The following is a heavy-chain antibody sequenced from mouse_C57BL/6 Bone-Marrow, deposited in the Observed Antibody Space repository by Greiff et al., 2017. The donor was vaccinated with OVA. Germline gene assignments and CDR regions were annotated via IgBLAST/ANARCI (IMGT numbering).Heavy chain of an antibody. J-gene: IGHJ1*03. D-gene: IGHD1-1*01. CDR2: IWWDDDK. CDR1: GFSLSTFGMG. CDR3: ALATVGYWYFDV. V-gene: IGHV8-8*01. Sequence: QVQLKESGPGILQPSQTLSLTCSFSGFSLSTFGMGVGWIRQPSGKGLEWLAHIWWDDDKYYNPALKSRLTISKDTSKNQVFLKIANVDTADTATYYCALATVGYWYFDVWGTGTTVTVSS.